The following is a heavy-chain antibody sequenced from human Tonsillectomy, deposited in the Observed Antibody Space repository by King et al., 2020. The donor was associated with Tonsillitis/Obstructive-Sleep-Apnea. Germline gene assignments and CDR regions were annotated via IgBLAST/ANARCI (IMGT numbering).Heavy chain of an antibody. J-gene: IGHJ4*02. CDR2: IWYDGSNK. CDR3: AREGKEKAVDYYASSGYRPPVPFDY. V-gene: IGHV3-33*01. CDR1: GFTFSTYA. D-gene: IGHD3-22*01. Sequence: QLVQSGGGVVQPGRSLRLSCAASGFTFSTYAMHWVRQAPGKGLEGVAIIWYDGSNKYYADSVKGRFTISRDKSKSTLYLQMNSLRAEDTAVYYCAREGKEKAVDYYASSGYRPPVPFDYWGQGTLVT.